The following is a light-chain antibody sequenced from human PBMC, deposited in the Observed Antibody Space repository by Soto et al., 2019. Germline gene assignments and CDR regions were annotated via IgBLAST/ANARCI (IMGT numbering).Light chain of an antibody. CDR3: QQYNYWPT. CDR1: QSLTSN. Sequence: VVMTHSPATLSVSPCERATLSCSASQSLTSNLAWYQQKPGQAPRLLIYGTSTRATGIPARFSGSGSGTDFTITISGLQSEDFAVYYCQQYNYWPTFGPGTKVD. V-gene: IGKV3-15*01. J-gene: IGKJ3*01. CDR2: GTS.